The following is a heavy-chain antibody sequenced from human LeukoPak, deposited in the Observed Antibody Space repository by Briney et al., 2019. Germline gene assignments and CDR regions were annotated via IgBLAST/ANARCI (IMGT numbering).Heavy chain of an antibody. J-gene: IGHJ4*02. V-gene: IGHV3-21*01. CDR1: GFTFSSYS. CDR3: ARDRSIVGAADFDY. D-gene: IGHD1-26*01. CDR2: ISSSSSYI. Sequence: GGSLRLSCAASGFTFSSYSMNWVRQAPGKGLEWVSSISSSSSYIYYADSVKGRFTISRDNAKNSLYLQMNSLRAEDTAVYYCARDRSIVGAADFDYWGQGTLVTVSS.